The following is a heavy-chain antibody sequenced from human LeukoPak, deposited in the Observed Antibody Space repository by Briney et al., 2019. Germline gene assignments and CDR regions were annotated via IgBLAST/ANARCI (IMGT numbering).Heavy chain of an antibody. J-gene: IGHJ4*02. CDR1: GFTFGDYA. CDR3: TRAGWSTVPDY. D-gene: IGHD4-17*01. Sequence: PGGSLRLSCTASGFTFGDYAMSWVRQAPGKGLEWVGFIRSKAYGGTTEYAASVKGRFTISRDDSKSIAYLQMNSLKTEDTAVYYCTRAGWSTVPDYWGQGTLSPSPQ. V-gene: IGHV3-49*04. CDR2: IRSKAYGGTT.